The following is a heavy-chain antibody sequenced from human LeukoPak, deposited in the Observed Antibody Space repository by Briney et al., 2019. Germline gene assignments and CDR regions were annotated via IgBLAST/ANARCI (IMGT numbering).Heavy chain of an antibody. V-gene: IGHV3-21*01. CDR1: GFTFSSYS. D-gene: IGHD6-13*01. CDR3: ARDISAAAGSMNFGY. J-gene: IGHJ4*02. CDR2: ISSSSSYI. Sequence: PGGSLRLSCAASGFTFSSYSMNWVRQAPGKGLEWVSSISSSSSYIYYADSVKGRFTISRDNAKNSLYLQMNSLRAEDTAVYYCARDISAAAGSMNFGYWGQGTLVTVSS.